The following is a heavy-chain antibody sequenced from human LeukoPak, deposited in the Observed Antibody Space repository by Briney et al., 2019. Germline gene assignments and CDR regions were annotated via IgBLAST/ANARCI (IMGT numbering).Heavy chain of an antibody. D-gene: IGHD2-2*03. CDR3: ARASWISTADAVC. J-gene: IGHJ4*02. CDR1: GFTFSSYW. CDR2: INSDGSST. Sequence: GGSLRLSCAASGFTFSSYWMHWVRQAPGKGLVWVSRINSDGSSTSYADSVKGRFTLSRDDSRNTVYLQLNNLRVDDTGVYYCARASWISTADAVCWGQGTVVTVSS. V-gene: IGHV3-74*01.